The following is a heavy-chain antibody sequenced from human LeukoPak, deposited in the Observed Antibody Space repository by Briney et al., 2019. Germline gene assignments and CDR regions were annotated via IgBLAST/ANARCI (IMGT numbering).Heavy chain of an antibody. J-gene: IGHJ6*03. CDR2: INWNGGST. CDR1: GFTFDDYG. D-gene: IGHD5-18*01. CDR3: AREGAYSYGWGPMDV. Sequence: GGSLRLSCAASGFTFDDYGMSWVRQAPGKGLERVSGINWNGGSTGYADSVKGRFTISRDNAKNSLYLQMNSLRAEDTALYYCAREGAYSYGWGPMDVWGKGTTVTVSS. V-gene: IGHV3-20*04.